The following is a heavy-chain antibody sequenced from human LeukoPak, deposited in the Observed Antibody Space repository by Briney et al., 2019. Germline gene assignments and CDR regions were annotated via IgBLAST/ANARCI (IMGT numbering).Heavy chain of an antibody. CDR2: IDKKDNLYAT. Sequence: GSLRLSCAASGFTFSGSAVHWVRQSSGKGLEWVGHIDKKDNLYATAYAESVKGRFTISRDDSKDTAFLHMDSLKTEDTALYYCTRDRGTYNWFDPWGQGTLVTVSS. V-gene: IGHV3-73*01. D-gene: IGHD2-15*01. CDR3: TRDRGTYNWFDP. CDR1: GFTFSGSA. J-gene: IGHJ5*02.